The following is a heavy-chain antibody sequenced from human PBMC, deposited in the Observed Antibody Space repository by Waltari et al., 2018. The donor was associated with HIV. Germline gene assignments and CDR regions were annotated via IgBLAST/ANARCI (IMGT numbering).Heavy chain of an antibody. CDR3: ATKLSGKGWFDP. Sequence: QVQLQESGPGLVKPSETLSLTCTVSGGSITSDYWSWIRQPPGKGLELIGYVSYSGNTNYNPSLKSRVTISVDTSKDQFSLKLSSVTAADTAVYYCATKLSGKGWFDPWGQGTLVTVSS. V-gene: IGHV4-59*01. J-gene: IGHJ5*02. D-gene: IGHD3-10*01. CDR2: VSYSGNT. CDR1: GGSITSDY.